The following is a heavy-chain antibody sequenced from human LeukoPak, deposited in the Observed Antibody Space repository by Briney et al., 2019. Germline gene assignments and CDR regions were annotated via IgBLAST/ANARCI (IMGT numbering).Heavy chain of an antibody. V-gene: IGHV1-8*01. CDR3: ARGYCSGGSCYSGRAFDY. CDR1: GYTFTSYD. CDR2: MNPNSGNT. D-gene: IGHD2-15*01. Sequence: ASVMVSCKASGYTFTSYDINWVRQATGQGLEWMGWMNPNSGNTGYAQKFQGRVTMTRNTSISTAYMELSSLRSEDTAVYYCARGYCSGGSCYSGRAFDYWGQGTLVTVSS. J-gene: IGHJ4*02.